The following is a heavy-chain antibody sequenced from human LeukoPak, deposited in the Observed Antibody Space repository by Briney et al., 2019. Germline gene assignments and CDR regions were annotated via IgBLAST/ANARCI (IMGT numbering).Heavy chain of an antibody. J-gene: IGHJ4*02. Sequence: SETLSLTCTVSGGSISSYYWSWIRQPPGKGLEWIGYIYYSGSTNYNPSLKSRVTISVNTSKNQFSLKLSSVTAADTAVYYCARNPGELYYYDSSGYYYFDYWGQGTLVTVSS. CDR3: ARNPGELYYYDSSGYYYFDY. CDR1: GGSISSYY. V-gene: IGHV4-59*01. D-gene: IGHD3-22*01. CDR2: IYYSGST.